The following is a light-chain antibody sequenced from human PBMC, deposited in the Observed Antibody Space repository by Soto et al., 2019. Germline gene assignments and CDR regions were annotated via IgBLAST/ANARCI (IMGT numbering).Light chain of an antibody. Sequence: QSALTQPASVSGSPGRSIAISCTGTTSDVGAYNYVSWYQQHPGKAPKLMIYQVSNRPSGVSNRFSGSKSGNTASLTISGLQAEDEADYYCSSYTSSTTYVFGTGTKLTVL. CDR1: TSDVGAYNY. CDR3: SSYTSSTTYV. V-gene: IGLV2-14*01. J-gene: IGLJ1*01. CDR2: QVS.